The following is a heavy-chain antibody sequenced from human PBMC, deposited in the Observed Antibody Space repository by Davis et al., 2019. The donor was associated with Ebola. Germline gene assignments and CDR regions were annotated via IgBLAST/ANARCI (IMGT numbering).Heavy chain of an antibody. CDR2: ISYDGSNK. D-gene: IGHD3-16*01. J-gene: IGHJ6*03. CDR1: GFTFSSYA. CDR3: AKLKLGYYYMDV. V-gene: IGHV3-30*18. Sequence: GESLKISCAASGFTFSSYAMHWVRQAPGKGLEWVAVISYDGSNKYYADSVKDRFTISRDNSKNTLYLQMNSLRAEDTAVYYCAKLKLGYYYMDVWGKGTTVTVSS.